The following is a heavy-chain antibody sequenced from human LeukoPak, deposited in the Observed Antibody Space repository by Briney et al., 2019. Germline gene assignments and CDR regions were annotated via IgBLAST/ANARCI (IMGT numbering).Heavy chain of an antibody. D-gene: IGHD3-16*01. V-gene: IGHV3-11*04. CDR2: ISSSGSTI. J-gene: IGHJ4*02. CDR3: ARSPYYDYAWGSLQVLYYFDY. Sequence: GGSLRLSCAASGFTFSDYYMSWIRQAPGKGLEWVSYISSSGSTIYYADSVKGRFTISRDNAKNSLYLQMNSLRAEDTAVYYCARSPYYDYAWGSLQVLYYFDYWGRGTLVTVSS. CDR1: GFTFSDYY.